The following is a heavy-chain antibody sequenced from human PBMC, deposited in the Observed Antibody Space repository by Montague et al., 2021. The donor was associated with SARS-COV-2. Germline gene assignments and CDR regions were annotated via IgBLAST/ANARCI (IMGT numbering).Heavy chain of an antibody. D-gene: IGHD3-10*01. V-gene: IGHV4-39*01. J-gene: IGHJ3*02. CDR2: IFQSGGI. CDR1: GGSIGGTNYY. CDR3: ARHPPHSPSGNYLVPGGCDI. Sequence: SETLYLTCTVSGGSIGGTNYYWDWIRQSPGKGLEWIGNIFQSGGISYNPSLKSRVTISVDTSSNQFSLRLSSVTAADTAVYFCARHPPHSPSGNYLVPGGCDIGCPGTMVSGSS.